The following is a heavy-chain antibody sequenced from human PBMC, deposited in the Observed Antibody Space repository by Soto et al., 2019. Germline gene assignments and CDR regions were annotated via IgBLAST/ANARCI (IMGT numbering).Heavy chain of an antibody. V-gene: IGHV1-69*02. D-gene: IGHD2-15*01. Sequence: GASVKVSCKASGGTFSSYTISWVRQAPGQGLEWMGRIIPILGIANYAQKFQGRVTITADKSTSTAYMELSSLRSEDTAVYYCARVSSSYKYCSGGSCYFDYWGQGTLVTVSS. CDR3: ARVSSSYKYCSGGSCYFDY. CDR2: IIPILGIA. CDR1: GGTFSSYT. J-gene: IGHJ4*02.